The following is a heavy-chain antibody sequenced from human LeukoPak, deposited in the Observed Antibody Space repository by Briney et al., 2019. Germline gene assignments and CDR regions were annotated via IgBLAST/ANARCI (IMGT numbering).Heavy chain of an antibody. J-gene: IGHJ4*02. CDR1: GFSFSTYE. V-gene: IGHV3-48*03. D-gene: IGHD1-1*01. CDR3: ARDPGRCDDINCHHFDS. Sequence: GGSLRLSCAASGFSFSTYEMNWVRQAPGKGLEWISYISDRGTPVYYADSVKGRFTISRDNAKNSLYLQMNSLRGEDTAVYYCARDPGRCDDINCHHFDSWGQGTLVTVSS. CDR2: ISDRGTPV.